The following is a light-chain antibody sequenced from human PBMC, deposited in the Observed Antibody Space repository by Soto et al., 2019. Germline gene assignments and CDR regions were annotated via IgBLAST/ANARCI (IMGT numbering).Light chain of an antibody. J-gene: IGLJ1*01. CDR3: LVWDSRSEHYV. CDR2: DDS. Sequence: SYELTQSPSVSVAPGQTVSITCGGSTIGSKSVHWYQQKPGQAPVLVVYDDSDRRSGIPERFSGSNSGNTATLTITRVEAGDEADYHCLVWDSRSEHYVFGTGTKLTVL. V-gene: IGLV3-21*02. CDR1: TIGSKS.